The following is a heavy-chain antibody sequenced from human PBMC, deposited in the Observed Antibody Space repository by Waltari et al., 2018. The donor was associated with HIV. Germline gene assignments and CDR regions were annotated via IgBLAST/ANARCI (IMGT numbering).Heavy chain of an antibody. D-gene: IGHD1-1*01. CDR2: ISYDGSNK. J-gene: IGHJ4*02. Sequence: QVQLVDSGGGVVQPGRYLRLPRAASVFIFSSYGMHWVRQAPGKGLEWVAVISYDGSNKYYADSVKGRFTISRDNSKNTLYLQMNSLRAEDTAVYYCAKGWTPRYFDYWGQGTLVTVSS. CDR1: VFIFSSYG. V-gene: IGHV3-30*18. CDR3: AKGWTPRYFDY.